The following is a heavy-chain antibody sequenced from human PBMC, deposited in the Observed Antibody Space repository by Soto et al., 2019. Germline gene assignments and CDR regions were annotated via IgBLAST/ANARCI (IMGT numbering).Heavy chain of an antibody. J-gene: IGHJ4*02. V-gene: IGHV4-39*01. CDR1: GGSISSSSYY. CDR3: ARHAAAGYYYYFDY. D-gene: IGHD6-13*01. Sequence: SSETLSLTCTVSGGSISSSSYYWGWIRQPPGKGLEWIGSIYYSGSTYYNPSLKSRVTISVDTSKNQFSLKLSSVTAADTAVYYCARHAAAGYYYYFDYWGQGTLVTVS. CDR2: IYYSGST.